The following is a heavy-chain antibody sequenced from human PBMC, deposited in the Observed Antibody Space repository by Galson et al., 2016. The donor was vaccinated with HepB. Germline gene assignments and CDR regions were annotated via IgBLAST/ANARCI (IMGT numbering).Heavy chain of an antibody. CDR1: GFTFSNYA. Sequence: SLRLSCAGSGFTFSNYAMTWVRQAPGKGLEWVSPISGSADGTYYADSVKGRFTISRDNSKNTLFLQMNSLRAEDTAVYYCAKGLGPTEYYFDYWGQGTLVTVSS. D-gene: IGHD1-26*01. CDR3: AKGLGPTEYYFDY. J-gene: IGHJ4*02. CDR2: ISGSADGT. V-gene: IGHV3-23*01.